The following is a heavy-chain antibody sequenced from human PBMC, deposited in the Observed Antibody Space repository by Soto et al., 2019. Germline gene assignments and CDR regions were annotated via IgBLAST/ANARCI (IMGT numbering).Heavy chain of an antibody. V-gene: IGHV3-23*01. CDR3: AKDFSTPIQAMVQGTKGDY. CDR1: GFTFGTYA. CDR2: ISGSGGST. J-gene: IGHJ4*02. D-gene: IGHD3-10*01. Sequence: EVQLLESGGDSVQPGGSLRLSCAASGFTFGTYAMSWVRQAPGRGLEWVSVISGSGGSTYYADSVKGRFTISRDNSKNTLYLQMNSLRAEDTAVYYCAKDFSTPIQAMVQGTKGDYWGQGTLVTVSS.